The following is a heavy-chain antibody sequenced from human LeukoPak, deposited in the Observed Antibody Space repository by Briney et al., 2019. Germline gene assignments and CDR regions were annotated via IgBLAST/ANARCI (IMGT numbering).Heavy chain of an antibody. CDR2: IYYSGST. CDR1: GGSISSTSYY. CDR3: ARDGYYYDSIGDY. Sequence: SETLSLTCSVSGGSISSTSYYWGWIRQPPGKGLEWIGNIYYSGSTYYNPSLKSRVTISVDTSKNQFSLKLSSVTAADTAVYYCARDGYYYDSIGDYWGQGTLVTVSS. J-gene: IGHJ4*02. D-gene: IGHD3-22*01. V-gene: IGHV4-39*07.